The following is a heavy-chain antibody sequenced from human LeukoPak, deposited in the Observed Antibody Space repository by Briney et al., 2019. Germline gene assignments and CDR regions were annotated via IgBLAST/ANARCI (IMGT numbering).Heavy chain of an antibody. D-gene: IGHD2-15*01. J-gene: IGHJ4*02. V-gene: IGHV4-59*01. CDR2: IYYSGST. Sequence: SETLSLTCTVSGGSISSYYWSWIRQPPGKGLEWIGYIYYSGSTNYNPSLKSRVTISVDTSKNRFSLKLSSVTAADTAVYYCARGFDGGNLDYWGQGTLVTVSS. CDR1: GGSISSYY. CDR3: ARGFDGGNLDY.